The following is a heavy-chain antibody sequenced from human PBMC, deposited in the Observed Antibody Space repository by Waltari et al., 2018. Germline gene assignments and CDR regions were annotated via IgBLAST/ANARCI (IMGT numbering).Heavy chain of an antibody. CDR1: GFTVSNNY. D-gene: IGHD5-18*01. CDR3: YTAMITRLNNFDY. V-gene: IGHV3-53*02. Sequence: EVQLVETGGGLIQPGGSLRLSCAASGFTVSNNYMSWVRQAPGKGLEWVSAVYGGGGTYYTDSVKGRFTISRDNSKNTLYLQMNSLRVEDTAVYYCYTAMITRLNNFDYWGQGTLVTVSS. CDR2: VYGGGGT. J-gene: IGHJ4*02.